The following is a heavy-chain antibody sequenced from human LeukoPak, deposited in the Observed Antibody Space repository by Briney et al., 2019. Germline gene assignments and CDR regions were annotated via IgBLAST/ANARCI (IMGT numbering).Heavy chain of an antibody. D-gene: IGHD3/OR15-3a*01. CDR3: ARIYYALGYPTNWFDP. J-gene: IGHJ5*02. CDR2: VYYSGSP. CDR1: GGSITTYH. V-gene: IGHV4-59*01. Sequence: SETLSLTCTVSGGSITTYHWSWIRQPPAKGLEWNGYVYYSGSPNNNPSLKSQVTISVDTSKSQYPLKLSSVSAADPAVYYYARIYYALGYPTNWFDPWGQRTLVTVSS.